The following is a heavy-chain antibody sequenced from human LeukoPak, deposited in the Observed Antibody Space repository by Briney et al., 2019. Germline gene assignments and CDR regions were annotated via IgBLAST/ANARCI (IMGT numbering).Heavy chain of an antibody. V-gene: IGHV3-53*05. CDR3: AKVVISYYYGSGNYYPPDY. Sequence: GGSLRLSCAASGFTASSNYMSWVRQAPGKGLEWVSVIYSGGSTYYADSVKGRFTISRDNSKNMLYLQMGSLRAEDTAFYYCAKVVISYYYGSGNYYPPDYWGQGTLVTVSS. CDR2: IYSGGST. CDR1: GFTASSNY. D-gene: IGHD3-10*01. J-gene: IGHJ4*02.